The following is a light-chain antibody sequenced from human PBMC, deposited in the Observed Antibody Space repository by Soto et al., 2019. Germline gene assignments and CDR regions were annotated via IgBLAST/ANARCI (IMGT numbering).Light chain of an antibody. Sequence: QSVLTQSPSASASLGASVKLTCTLSSGHSSYAIAWHQQQPEKGPRYLMKLNSDGSHSKGDGIPDRFSGSSSGAERYRTISSLQSEDEADYYCQTWGSGTVVFGGGTKLTV. J-gene: IGLJ2*01. V-gene: IGLV4-69*01. CDR1: SGHSSYA. CDR2: LNSDGSH. CDR3: QTWGSGTVV.